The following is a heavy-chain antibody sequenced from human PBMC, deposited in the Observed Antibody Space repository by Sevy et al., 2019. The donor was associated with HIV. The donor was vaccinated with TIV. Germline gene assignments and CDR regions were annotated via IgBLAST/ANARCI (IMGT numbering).Heavy chain of an antibody. V-gene: IGHV3-7*01. D-gene: IGHD3-3*01. CDR2: IKEDGSDK. CDR1: GFTFRTYW. J-gene: IGHJ6*02. CDR3: VRDDHYDLWCSYSSMRYYYGMDV. Sequence: GGSLRLSCAASGFTFRTYWMSWVRQAPGKGLEWVANIKEDGSDKYYVDSVKGRFTISRDNARNSLYLQMNSLTAEDTAVYYCVRDDHYDLWCSYSSMRYYYGMDVWGQGTTVTVSS.